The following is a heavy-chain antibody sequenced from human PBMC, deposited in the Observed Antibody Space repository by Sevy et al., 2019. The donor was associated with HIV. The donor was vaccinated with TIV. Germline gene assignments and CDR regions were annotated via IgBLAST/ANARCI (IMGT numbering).Heavy chain of an antibody. D-gene: IGHD3-3*01. CDR3: ARKHQYPDFWPRFFDY. Sequence: SETLSLTCSVSGASISRSYWWTWVRQSPGKGLEWIGEVYNSGTTNYNQSLKSRVSISVDTSKNQFSLMLTSVTASDTATYFCARKHQYPDFWPRFFDYWGQGTLVTVSS. CDR1: GASISRSYW. J-gene: IGHJ4*02. V-gene: IGHV4-4*02. CDR2: VYNSGTT.